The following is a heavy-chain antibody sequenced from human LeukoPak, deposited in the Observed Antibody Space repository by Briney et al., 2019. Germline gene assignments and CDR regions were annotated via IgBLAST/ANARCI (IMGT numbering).Heavy chain of an antibody. J-gene: IGHJ5*02. CDR1: GYTFTSYG. V-gene: IGHV1-18*01. Sequence: GASVKVSCKASGYTFTSYGISWVRQAPGRGLEWMGWISAYNGNTNYAQKLQGRVTMTTDTSTSTAYMELRSLRSDDTAVYYCAREIAAAEGSNWFDPWGQGTLVTVSS. CDR3: AREIAAAEGSNWFDP. D-gene: IGHD6-13*01. CDR2: ISAYNGNT.